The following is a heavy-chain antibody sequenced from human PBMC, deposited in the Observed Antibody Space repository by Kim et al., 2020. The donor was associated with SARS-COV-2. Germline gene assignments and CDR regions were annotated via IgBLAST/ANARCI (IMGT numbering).Heavy chain of an antibody. D-gene: IGHD3-3*01. Sequence: GGSLRLSCAASGFTFSSYGMHWVRQAPGKGLEWVAVISYDGSNKYYADSVKGRFTISRDNSKNTLYLQMNSLRAEDTAVYYCAKSPITIFGVVTKPEGAFDIWGQGTMVTVSS. CDR1: GFTFSSYG. J-gene: IGHJ3*02. CDR2: ISYDGSNK. V-gene: IGHV3-30*18. CDR3: AKSPITIFGVVTKPEGAFDI.